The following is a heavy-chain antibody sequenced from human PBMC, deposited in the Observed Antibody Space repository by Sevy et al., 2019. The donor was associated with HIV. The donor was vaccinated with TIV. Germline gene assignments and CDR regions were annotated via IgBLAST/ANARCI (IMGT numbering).Heavy chain of an antibody. J-gene: IGHJ4*02. Sequence: GGSLRLSCAATGLTVNYNYMNWVRQAPGKGLEWVTVVYIDGSTHYADSVKRRFTISRDSSKNTLFLQMNSLRVDDTAVYYCAREERSGTTTSFDYWGQGALVTVSS. CDR1: GLTVNYNY. D-gene: IGHD1-7*01. CDR2: VYIDGST. V-gene: IGHV3-53*01. CDR3: AREERSGTTTSFDY.